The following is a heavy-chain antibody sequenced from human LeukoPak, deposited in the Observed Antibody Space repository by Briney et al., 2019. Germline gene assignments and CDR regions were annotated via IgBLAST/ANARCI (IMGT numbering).Heavy chain of an antibody. V-gene: IGHV3-11*01. Sequence: GGSLRLSCAASGLTFSDYYMSWIRQAPGKGLEWVSYISSSGSTIYYADSVKGRFTISRDNAKNSLYLQMNSLRAEDTAVYYCARGGSVLRYFDSSRTMDYWGQGTLVTVSS. D-gene: IGHD3-9*01. CDR3: ARGGSVLRYFDSSRTMDY. CDR2: ISSSGSTI. CDR1: GLTFSDYY. J-gene: IGHJ4*02.